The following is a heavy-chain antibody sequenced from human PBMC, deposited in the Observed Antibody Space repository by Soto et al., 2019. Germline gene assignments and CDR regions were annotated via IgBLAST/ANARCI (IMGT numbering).Heavy chain of an antibody. CDR3: ARARATIAAAAIFDC. V-gene: IGHV4-4*02. Sequence: QVQLQESGPGLVKPSGTLSLTCAVSGGSISTSNWWSWVRQPPGKGLEWIGEVYRTGSTNYNPSLKSRVIVSVDKSKNQFSVKLTSVPAADAAVYYCARARATIAAAAIFDCWGQGTLVTVSS. J-gene: IGHJ4*02. CDR2: VYRTGST. CDR1: GGSISTSNW. D-gene: IGHD6-13*01.